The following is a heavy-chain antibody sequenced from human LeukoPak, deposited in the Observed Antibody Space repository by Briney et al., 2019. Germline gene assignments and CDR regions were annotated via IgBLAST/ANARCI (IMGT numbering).Heavy chain of an antibody. V-gene: IGHV1-2*02. Sequence: ASVKVSRKASGYTFTGHYMHWARQPPGQGLEWMGCINPNSGDRNSAQKFQGRVTMTRDTSISAVYMELSRLGPDDAAVYYCARDSSHNYDFWSGYYGYWGQGTLVTVSS. CDR1: GYTFTGHY. CDR3: ARDSSHNYDFWSGYYGY. J-gene: IGHJ4*02. D-gene: IGHD3-3*01. CDR2: INPNSGDR.